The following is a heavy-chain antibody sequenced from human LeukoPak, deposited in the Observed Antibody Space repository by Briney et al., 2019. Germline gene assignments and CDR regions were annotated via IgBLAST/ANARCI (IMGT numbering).Heavy chain of an antibody. CDR3: ARLRLGGFDY. D-gene: IGHD3-16*01. CDR2: IYYSGST. Sequence: SETLSLTCTVSGGSISSSSYYWGWIRQPPGKGLEWIGSIYYSGSTYYNPSLKSRVTISVDTSKNQFSLKLSSVTAADTAVYYCARLRLGGFDYWGQGTLVTVSS. J-gene: IGHJ4*02. CDR1: GGSISSSSYY. V-gene: IGHV4-39*01.